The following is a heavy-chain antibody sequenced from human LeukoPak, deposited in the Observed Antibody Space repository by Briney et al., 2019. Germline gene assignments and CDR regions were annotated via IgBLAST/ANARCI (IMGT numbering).Heavy chain of an antibody. J-gene: IGHJ3*02. V-gene: IGHV3-23*01. D-gene: IGHD6-19*01. CDR3: AKDKGRNPVYSSGWYFDAFDI. CDR2: ISGSGGST. Sequence: PGGSLRLSCAASGFTFSSYAMSWVRQAPGKGLEWVSAISGSGGSTYNADSVKGRFTISRDNSKNTLYLQMNSLRAEDTAVYYCAKDKGRNPVYSSGWYFDAFDIWGQGTMVTVSS. CDR1: GFTFSSYA.